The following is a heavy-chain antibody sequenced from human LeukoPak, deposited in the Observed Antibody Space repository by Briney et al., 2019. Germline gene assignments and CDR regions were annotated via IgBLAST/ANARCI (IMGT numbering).Heavy chain of an antibody. D-gene: IGHD3-10*01. CDR3: ARDLMVRGVATSDY. CDR1: GYTFTGYY. V-gene: IGHV1-2*06. CDR2: INPNSGGT. Sequence: ASVKVSCKASGYTFTGYYMHWVRQAPGQGLERMGRINPNSGGTNYAQKFQGRVTMTRDTSISTAYMELSRLRSDDTAVYYCARDLMVRGVATSDYWGQGTLVTVSS. J-gene: IGHJ4*02.